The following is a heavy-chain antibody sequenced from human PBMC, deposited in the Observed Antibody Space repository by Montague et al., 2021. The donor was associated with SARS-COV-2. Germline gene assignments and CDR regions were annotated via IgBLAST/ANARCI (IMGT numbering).Heavy chain of an antibody. D-gene: IGHD1-14*01. CDR3: ATDDEPDRPADFDY. J-gene: IGHJ4*02. CDR1: GVVELRCR. Sequence: SETLSLTCTVSGVVELRCRPEEHTPELQSHEQFVCRLLHGKKTDYNPSLRSRVTISMDTSRNQFSLKLKSVTTADTAIYYCATDDEPDRPADFDYWGRGILVTVS. V-gene: IGHV4-59*02. CDR2: LLHGKKT.